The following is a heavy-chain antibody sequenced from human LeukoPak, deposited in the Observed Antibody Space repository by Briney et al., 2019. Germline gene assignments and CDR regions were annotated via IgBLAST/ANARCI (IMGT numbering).Heavy chain of an antibody. CDR2: ISAYNGNT. D-gene: IGHD2-2*01. V-gene: IGHV1-18*01. J-gene: IGHJ5*02. CDR3: ARGYCSSTSCSWFDP. CDR1: GYTFTSYG. Sequence: ASVKVSCKASGYTFTSYGISWVRQAPGQGLEWMGWISAYNGNTNYAQKLQGRVTMTTDTSTSTAYMELSRLRSDDTAVYYCARGYCSSTSCSWFDPWGQGTLVTVSS.